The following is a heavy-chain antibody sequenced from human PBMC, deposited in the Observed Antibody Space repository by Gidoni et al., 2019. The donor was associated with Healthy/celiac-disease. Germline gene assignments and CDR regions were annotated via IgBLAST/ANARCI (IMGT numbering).Heavy chain of an antibody. V-gene: IGHV4-39*07. J-gene: IGHJ2*01. Sequence: QLQLQESGPGLVKPSETLSLTCTVSGGSISSSSYYWGWIRQPPGKGLEWIGSIYYSGSTYYNPSLKSRVTISVDTSKNQFSLKLSSVTAADTAVYYCARRDSSGQSFNWYFDLWGRGTLVTVSS. CDR2: IYYSGST. CDR3: ARRDSSGQSFNWYFDL. D-gene: IGHD6-19*01. CDR1: GGSISSSSYY.